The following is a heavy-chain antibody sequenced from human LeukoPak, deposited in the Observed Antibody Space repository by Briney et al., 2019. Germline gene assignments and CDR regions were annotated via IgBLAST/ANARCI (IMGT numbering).Heavy chain of an antibody. J-gene: IGHJ6*04. CDR3: ARSIAVAGCYYMGEDV. CDR2: IYYSGST. V-gene: IGHV4-39*07. Sequence: PSETLSLTCTVSGGSISSSSYYWGWIRQPPGKGLEWIGSIYYSGSTYYNPSLKSRVTISVDTSKNQFSLKLSSVTAADTAVYYCARSIAVAGCYYMGEDVWGKGTTVTVSS. CDR1: GGSISSSSYY. D-gene: IGHD6-19*01.